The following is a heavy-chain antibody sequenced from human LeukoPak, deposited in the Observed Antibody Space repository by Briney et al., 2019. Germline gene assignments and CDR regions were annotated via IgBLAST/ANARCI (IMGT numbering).Heavy chain of an antibody. CDR3: AKEVPGPLWLPYFDY. J-gene: IGHJ4*02. V-gene: IGHV3-66*01. CDR2: LYSGGRT. CDR1: GFTVNSIF. Sequence: GGSLRLSCAASGFTVNSIFMSWVRQAPGKGLEWISVLYSGGRTDYADSVKGRFTISRDNSKNMLYLQMNSLRAEDTAVYYCAKEVPGPLWLPYFDYWGQGTLVTVSS. D-gene: IGHD5-12*01.